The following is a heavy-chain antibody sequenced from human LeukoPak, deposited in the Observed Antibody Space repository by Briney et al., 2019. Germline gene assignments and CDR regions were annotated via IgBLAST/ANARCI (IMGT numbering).Heavy chain of an antibody. Sequence: SETLSLTCTVSGGPISSYYWSWIRQPAGKGLEWIGRIYTSGSTNYNPSLKSRVTMSVDTSNNQFSLKLSSVTAADTAVYYCARARRGDYGDKYYFDYWGQGTLVTVSS. CDR3: ARARRGDYGDKYYFDY. CDR1: GGPISSYY. J-gene: IGHJ4*02. V-gene: IGHV4-4*07. CDR2: IYTSGST. D-gene: IGHD4-17*01.